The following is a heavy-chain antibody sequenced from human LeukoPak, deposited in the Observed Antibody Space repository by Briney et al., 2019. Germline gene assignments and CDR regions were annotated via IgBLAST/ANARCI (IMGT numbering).Heavy chain of an antibody. V-gene: IGHV2-5*02. CDR1: GFSLSTSGVG. D-gene: IGHD4-11*01. CDR3: AHGGSNYALDY. CDR2: IYWDDDK. Sequence: SGPTLVKPTQTLTLTCTFSGFSLSTSGVGVGWIRQPPGKALEWLAVIYWDDDKRYSPSLDNRLTITKDTSKNQVVLTMTNMDPVDTATYYCAHGGSNYALDYWGQGTLVTVSS. J-gene: IGHJ4*02.